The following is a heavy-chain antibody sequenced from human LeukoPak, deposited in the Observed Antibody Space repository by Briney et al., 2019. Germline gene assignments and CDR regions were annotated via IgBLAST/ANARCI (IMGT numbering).Heavy chain of an antibody. D-gene: IGHD3-10*01. V-gene: IGHV3-7*01. CDR3: ARDDSYYYGSGSYSHFDY. Sequence: PGGSLRLSCAASGFTFSGYWMSWVRQAPGKGLEWVANIKQDGSEKYYVDSVKGRFTISRGNAKNSLYLQMNSLRAEDTAVYYCARDDSYYYGSGSYSHFDYWGQGTLVTVSS. CDR1: GFTFSGYW. CDR2: IKQDGSEK. J-gene: IGHJ4*02.